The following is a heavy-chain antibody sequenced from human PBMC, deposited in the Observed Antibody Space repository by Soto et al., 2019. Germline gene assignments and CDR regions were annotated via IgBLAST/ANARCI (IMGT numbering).Heavy chain of an antibody. V-gene: IGHV4-59*01. Sequence: QVQLQESGPGLVKPSETLSLTCTVYGGSISGYYWSWIRQSPGKGLEWIGYISHSESTNYNPSLKSRVTMSVDTSKNQFFLKLTSVTVADTAVYYCAKDLGLHSSGGFLAAFEIWGQGTVVTVSS. D-gene: IGHD6-25*01. J-gene: IGHJ3*02. CDR2: ISHSEST. CDR1: GGSISGYY. CDR3: AKDLGLHSSGGFLAAFEI.